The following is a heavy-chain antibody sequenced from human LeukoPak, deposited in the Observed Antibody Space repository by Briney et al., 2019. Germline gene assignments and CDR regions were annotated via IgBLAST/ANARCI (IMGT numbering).Heavy chain of an antibody. CDR2: ISYDGSNK. V-gene: IGHV3-30-3*01. CDR1: GSTFSSYA. CDR3: ARDRNRHFDY. Sequence: GGSLRLSCAASGSTFSSYAMHWVRQAPGKGLEWVAVISYDGSNKYYADSVKGRFTISRDNSKNTLYLQMNSLRAEDTAVYYCARDRNRHFDYWGQGTLVTVSS. J-gene: IGHJ4*02. D-gene: IGHD1-14*01.